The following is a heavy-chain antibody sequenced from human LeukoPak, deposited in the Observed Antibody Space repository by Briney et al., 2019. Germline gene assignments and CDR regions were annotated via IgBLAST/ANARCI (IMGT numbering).Heavy chain of an antibody. CDR1: GGSISSSSYY. CDR3: ARQEDNYDYFDY. D-gene: IGHD5-18*01. V-gene: IGHV4-39*01. J-gene: IGHJ4*02. CDR2: LYYSGST. Sequence: PPETLSLTCTVSGGSISSSSYYCGWVPQPPGRGVEWIGGLYYSGSTYYNPSLKSRVTISVDTSKNQFSLKMSSVTAADTAVYYCARQEDNYDYFDYWGQGTLVTVSS.